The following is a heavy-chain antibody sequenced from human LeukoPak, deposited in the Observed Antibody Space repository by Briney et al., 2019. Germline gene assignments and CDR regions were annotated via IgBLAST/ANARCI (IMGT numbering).Heavy chain of an antibody. D-gene: IGHD5-24*01. CDR3: ARKATIFQREGGWFDP. V-gene: IGHV1-46*01. CDR1: GYTFTSYY. J-gene: IGHJ5*02. CDR2: INPSGGST. Sequence: ASVKVSCKASGYTFTSYYMHWVRQAPGQGLEWMGIINPSGGSTSYAQKFQGRVTMTRDMSTSTVYMELSRLRSEDTAVYYCARKATIFQREGGWFDPWGQGTLVTVSS.